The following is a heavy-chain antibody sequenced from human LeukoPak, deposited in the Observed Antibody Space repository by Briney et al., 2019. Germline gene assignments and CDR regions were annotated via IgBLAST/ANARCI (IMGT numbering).Heavy chain of an antibody. CDR3: ARHVGNSGSGSYLTYFDY. CDR2: IYYSGST. CDR1: GGSISSYY. V-gene: IGHV4-59*08. J-gene: IGHJ4*02. D-gene: IGHD3-10*01. Sequence: SETLSHTCTVSGGSISSYYWSWIRQPPGKGLEWIGHIYYSGSTHYNPSLKSRVTISVDTSKNQFSLKLSSVTAAVTAVYYCARHVGNSGSGSYLTYFDYWGQGTLVTVSS.